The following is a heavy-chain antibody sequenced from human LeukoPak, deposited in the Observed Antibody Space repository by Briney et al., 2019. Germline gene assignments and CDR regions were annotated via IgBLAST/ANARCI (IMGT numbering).Heavy chain of an antibody. Sequence: SETLSLTCTVSGGSISSSSFYWGWIRQPPGKGLEWIGSIYYTGNTYYNPSLKSRVTISVDTSKNQFSLKVTSLTAADTAVYFCARDEDGFDYWGQGTLVTVSS. D-gene: IGHD2-15*01. CDR2: IYYTGNT. CDR1: GGSISSSSFY. J-gene: IGHJ4*02. V-gene: IGHV4-39*07. CDR3: ARDEDGFDY.